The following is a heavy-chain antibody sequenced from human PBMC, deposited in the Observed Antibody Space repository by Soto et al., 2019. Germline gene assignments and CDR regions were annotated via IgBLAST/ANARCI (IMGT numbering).Heavy chain of an antibody. J-gene: IGHJ5*02. CDR2: IIPIFGTA. V-gene: IGHV1-69*01. Sequence: QVQLVQSGAEVKKPGASVKVSCKASGGTFSSYAISWVRQAPGQGLEWMGGIIPIFGTANYAQKFQARVKITTHESTSTAYMDRSSLRSEDTAVYYGANYNWNPANCFDPWGQGTLVTVSS. CDR3: ANYNWNPANCFDP. CDR1: GGTFSSYA. D-gene: IGHD1-20*01.